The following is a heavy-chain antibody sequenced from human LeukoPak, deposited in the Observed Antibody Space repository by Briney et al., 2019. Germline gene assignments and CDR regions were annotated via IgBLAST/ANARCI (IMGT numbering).Heavy chain of an antibody. J-gene: IGHJ4*02. Sequence: PGRSLRLSCTASGFTFGDYAMSWFRQAPGKGLEWVGFIRSKAYGGTTEYAASVKGRFTISRDDSKSIAYLQMDSLKTEDTAVYYCTRDGSSGCNDYWGQGTQVTVSS. CDR1: GFTFGDYA. V-gene: IGHV3-49*03. CDR3: TRDGSSGCNDY. D-gene: IGHD6-19*01. CDR2: IRSKAYGGTT.